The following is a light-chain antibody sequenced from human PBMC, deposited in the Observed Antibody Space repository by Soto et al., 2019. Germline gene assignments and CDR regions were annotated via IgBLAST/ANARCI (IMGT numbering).Light chain of an antibody. CDR3: SSFTSSNTWV. V-gene: IGLV2-18*02. CDR1: SSDVGSYNR. CDR2: EVS. Sequence: QSALTQPPSVSGSPGQSVTISCTGTSSDVGSYNRVSWYQQPPGTAPKLIIYEVSNRPSGVPDRFFGSKSGNTASLTISGLQAEDEADYCCSSFTSSNTWVFGGGTKLTVL. J-gene: IGLJ3*02.